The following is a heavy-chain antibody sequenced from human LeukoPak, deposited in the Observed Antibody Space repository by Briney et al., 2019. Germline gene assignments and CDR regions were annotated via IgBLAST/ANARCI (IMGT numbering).Heavy chain of an antibody. CDR1: GFTFSNAW. J-gene: IGHJ4*02. V-gene: IGHV3-15*01. CDR2: IKSKTDGGTT. CDR3: TTDGGYDSSGYYYLHFDY. D-gene: IGHD3-22*01. Sequence: GGSLRLSCAASGFTFSNAWMSWVRQAPGKGLEWVGRIKSKTDGGTTDYAAPVKGRFTISRGNSKNTLYLQMNSLKTEDTAVYYCTTDGGYDSSGYYYLHFDYWGQGTLVTVSS.